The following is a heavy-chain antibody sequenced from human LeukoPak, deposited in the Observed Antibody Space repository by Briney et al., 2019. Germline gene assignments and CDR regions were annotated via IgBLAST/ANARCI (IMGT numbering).Heavy chain of an antibody. D-gene: IGHD6-13*01. CDR3: ARGYSSSWYFAFDI. CDR1: GYTFTSYA. J-gene: IGHJ3*02. V-gene: IGHV7-4-1*02. CDR2: INTNTGNP. Sequence: ASVKVSCKASGYTFTSYAMNWVRQAPGQGLEWMGWINTNTGNPTYAQGFTGRFVFSLDTSVSTAYLQISSLKAEDTAVYYCARGYSSSWYFAFDIWGQGTMVTVSS.